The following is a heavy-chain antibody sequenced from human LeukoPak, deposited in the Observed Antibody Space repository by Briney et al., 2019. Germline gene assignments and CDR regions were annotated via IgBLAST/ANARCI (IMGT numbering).Heavy chain of an antibody. V-gene: IGHV1-18*01. CDR2: ISAYNGNT. CDR1: GYTFTSYG. CDR3: ARDRRIVGATTRSDY. J-gene: IGHJ4*02. D-gene: IGHD1-26*01. Sequence: ASVKVSCEASGYTFTSYGISWVRQAPGQGLEWMGWISAYNGNTNYAQKLQGRVTMTTDTSTSTAYMELRSLRSDDTAVYYCARDRRIVGATTRSDYWGQGTLVTVSS.